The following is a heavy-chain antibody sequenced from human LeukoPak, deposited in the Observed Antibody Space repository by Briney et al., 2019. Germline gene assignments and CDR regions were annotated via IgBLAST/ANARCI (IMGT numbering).Heavy chain of an antibody. V-gene: IGHV4-34*01. D-gene: IGHD2-21*01. J-gene: IGHJ4*02. CDR3: ARPGLAYCGADCYSTEGYYFDY. CDR1: GENFSIYF. Sequence: SETLSLTCAVYGENFSIYFYSWIRQPPGKGLEWIGEINHGGSTSYNPSLKSRVTISVDTSKNQFSLRLSSVTASDTAMYYCARPGLAYCGADCYSTEGYYFDYWSQGTLVTVSS. CDR2: INHGGST.